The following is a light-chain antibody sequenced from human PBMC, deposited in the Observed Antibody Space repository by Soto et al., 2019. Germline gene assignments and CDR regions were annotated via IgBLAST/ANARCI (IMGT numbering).Light chain of an antibody. CDR1: QSISTW. V-gene: IGKV1-5*01. CDR2: DAS. CDR3: QQYYDFRT. Sequence: DIQMTQSPSTLSATVGDRVTITCRASQSISTWLAWYQQKPGKAPKLLIYDASSLEVGVPSRFSGSGSRTEFTLTISSLQPDDYGTYYCQQYYDFRTFGQGTRWIS. J-gene: IGKJ1*01.